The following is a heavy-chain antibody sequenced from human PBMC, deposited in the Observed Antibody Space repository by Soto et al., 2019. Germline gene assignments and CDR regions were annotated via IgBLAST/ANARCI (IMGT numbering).Heavy chain of an antibody. D-gene: IGHD3-10*01. CDR1: GGSISSSHW. CDR2: IYHSGTT. Sequence: QVQLQESGPGLVKPSGTLSLTCAVSGGSISSSHWWSWVRQPPGKGLEWIGEIYHSGTTNYNPSLKSRLNISIDNSKNQISLILSSETAADTAVYYCASRPDLGRDWGQGTLVTVSS. CDR3: ASRPDLGRD. J-gene: IGHJ4*02. V-gene: IGHV4-4*02.